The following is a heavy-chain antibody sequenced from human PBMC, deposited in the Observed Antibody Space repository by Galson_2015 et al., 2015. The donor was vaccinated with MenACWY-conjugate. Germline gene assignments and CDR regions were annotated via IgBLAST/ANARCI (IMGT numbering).Heavy chain of an antibody. Sequence: SLRLSCAASGFTFSRYWMHWVRQSPGKGLVWVPRINSDGSAADYADSVKGRFTISRDNAKNTLYLRMNSLRAEDTVVYYCATYSSSPSCYANGAYWGQGTLVTVSS. J-gene: IGHJ4*02. CDR2: INSDGSAA. CDR3: ATYSSSPSCYANGAY. D-gene: IGHD2-2*01. CDR1: GFTFSRYW. V-gene: IGHV3-74*01.